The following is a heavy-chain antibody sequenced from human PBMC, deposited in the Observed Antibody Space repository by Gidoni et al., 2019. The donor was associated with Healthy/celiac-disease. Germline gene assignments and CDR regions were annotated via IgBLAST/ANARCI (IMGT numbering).Heavy chain of an antibody. J-gene: IGHJ4*02. CDR2: ISGSGGST. Sequence: EVQLLESGGGLVQTGGSLRLSCAASGFNFSSYAMGWVRQAPGTGLEWVSAISGSGGSTYYADSVKGRFTISRDNSKNTLYLQMNSLRAEDTAVYYCAKDRPGIAVAGPNYYFDYWGQGTLVTVSS. D-gene: IGHD6-19*01. V-gene: IGHV3-23*01. CDR3: AKDRPGIAVAGPNYYFDY. CDR1: GFNFSSYA.